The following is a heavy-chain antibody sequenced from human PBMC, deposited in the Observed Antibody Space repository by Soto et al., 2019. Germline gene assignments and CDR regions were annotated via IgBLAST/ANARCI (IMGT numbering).Heavy chain of an antibody. CDR1: GGTFSSYT. J-gene: IGHJ4*02. V-gene: IGHV1-69*02. CDR3: ARPDTTVTLEY. Sequence: QVQLVQSGAEVKKPGSSVKVSCKASGGTFSSYTISWVRQAPGQGLEWMGRIIPIVGIANYAQKFQGRVTIPGDKSESTAYMELSSLRSEDTAVYYCARPDTTVTLEYWGQGTLVTGSS. D-gene: IGHD4-17*01. CDR2: IIPIVGIA.